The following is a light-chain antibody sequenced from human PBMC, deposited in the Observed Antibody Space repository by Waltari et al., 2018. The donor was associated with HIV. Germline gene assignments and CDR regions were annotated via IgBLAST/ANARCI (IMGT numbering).Light chain of an antibody. J-gene: IGKJ2*01. CDR2: LGS. CDR1: QSLLHSNGYNL. CDR3: MQALQTPPT. V-gene: IGKV2-28*01. Sequence: IVMTQSPLSMPVTPGEPASISCSSSQSLLHSNGYNLLDWYLQKPGQSPQLLIYLGSNRASGVPDRFSGSGSGTDFTLNISRMEAEDVGVYYCMQALQTPPTFGQGTKLEIK.